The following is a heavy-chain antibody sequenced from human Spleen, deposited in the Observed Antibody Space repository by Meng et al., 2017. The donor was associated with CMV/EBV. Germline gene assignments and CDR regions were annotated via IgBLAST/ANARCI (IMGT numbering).Heavy chain of an antibody. CDR3: TAESGNSWSGDAFDI. Sequence: GGSLRLSCAASGFTFSSYAMSWVRQAPGKGLEWVSAISGSGGSTYYADSVKGRFTISRDNSKNTLYLQMSSLKSEDTALYYCTAESGNSWSGDAFDIWGQGTMVTVSS. CDR1: GFTFSSYA. V-gene: IGHV3-23*01. D-gene: IGHD6-13*01. J-gene: IGHJ3*02. CDR2: ISGSGGST.